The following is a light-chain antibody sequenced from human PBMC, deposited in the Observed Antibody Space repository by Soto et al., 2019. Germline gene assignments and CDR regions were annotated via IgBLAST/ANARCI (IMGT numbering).Light chain of an antibody. J-gene: IGLJ3*02. CDR3: KVWDSSGDHLGV. CDR1: NIGGQS. Sequence: SYVLTQPPSVSVSPGMTATITCGGNNIGGQSVHWYQQKPGQAPVLVMFYDRVRPSGIPDRFSGSNSGNTATLTISRVEAGDGADYYCKVWDSSGDHLGVFGGGTKLTVL. V-gene: IGLV3-21*01. CDR2: YDR.